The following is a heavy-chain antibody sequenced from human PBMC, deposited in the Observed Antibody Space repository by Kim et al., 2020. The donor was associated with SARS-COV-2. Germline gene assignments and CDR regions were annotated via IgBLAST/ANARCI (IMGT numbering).Heavy chain of an antibody. Sequence: ASVKVSCKASGYTFTSYYMHWVRQAPGQGLEWMGIINPSGGSTSYAQKFQGRVTMTRDTSTSTVYMELSSLRSEDTAVYYCARDGIAQITMVRGVITHSYYYGMDVWGQGTTVTVSS. D-gene: IGHD3-10*01. CDR2: INPSGGST. CDR1: GYTFTSYY. J-gene: IGHJ6*02. V-gene: IGHV1-46*01. CDR3: ARDGIAQITMVRGVITHSYYYGMDV.